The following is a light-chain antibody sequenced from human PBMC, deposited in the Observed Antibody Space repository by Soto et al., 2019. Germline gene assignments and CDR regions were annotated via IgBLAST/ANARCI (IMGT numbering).Light chain of an antibody. CDR3: SSCASSGTSYV. J-gene: IGLJ1*01. CDR1: SSTFGSYNL. CDR2: EVS. Sequence: SVLTQPASVYGSPGQSISISFTGTSSTFGSYNLVSWYQQHPGKAPKLMIYEVSKRPAGVSNRFSGSKSGSSVFLTISGLHAEDEAAYYCSSCASSGTSYVFGTGTKVTV. V-gene: IGLV2-23*02.